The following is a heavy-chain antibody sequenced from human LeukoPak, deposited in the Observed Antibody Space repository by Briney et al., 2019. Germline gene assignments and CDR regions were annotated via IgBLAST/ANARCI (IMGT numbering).Heavy chain of an antibody. CDR1: GGTFSSYA. V-gene: IGHV1-69*05. Sequence: ASVKVSCKASGGTFSSYAISWVRQAPGQGLEWMGGIIPIFGTANYAQKFQGRVTITTDESTSTAYMELSSLRSEDTAVYYCARDSNQLLYNYYYYMDVWGKGTTVAVSS. CDR3: ARDSNQLLYNYYYYMDV. CDR2: IIPIFGTA. D-gene: IGHD2-2*01. J-gene: IGHJ6*03.